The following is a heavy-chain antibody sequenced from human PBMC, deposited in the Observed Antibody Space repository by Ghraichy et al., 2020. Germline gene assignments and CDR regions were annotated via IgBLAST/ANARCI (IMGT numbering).Heavy chain of an antibody. V-gene: IGHV4-39*01. CDR2: IYYSGST. CDR1: GGSISSSSYY. CDR3: ARHSVVAATFYYFDY. D-gene: IGHD2-15*01. J-gene: IGHJ4*02. Sequence: SETLSLTCTVSGGSISSSSYYWGWIRQPPGKGLEWIGSIYYSGSTYYNPSLKSRVTISVDTSKNQFSLKLSSVTAADTAVYYCARHSVVAATFYYFDYWGQGTLVTVSS.